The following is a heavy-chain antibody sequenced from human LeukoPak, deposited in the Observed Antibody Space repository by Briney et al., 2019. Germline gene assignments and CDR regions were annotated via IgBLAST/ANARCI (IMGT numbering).Heavy chain of an antibody. CDR3: ARAGIAVAGRVGWFDP. J-gene: IGHJ5*02. CDR1: GGSISSGGYS. D-gene: IGHD6-19*01. CDR2: IYHSGST. V-gene: IGHV4-30-2*01. Sequence: SQTLSLTCAVSGGSISSGGYSWSWIRQPPGKGLEWIGYIYHSGSTYYNPSLKSRVTISVDRSKNQFSLKLSSVTAADTAAYYCARAGIAVAGRVGWFDPWGQGTLVTVSS.